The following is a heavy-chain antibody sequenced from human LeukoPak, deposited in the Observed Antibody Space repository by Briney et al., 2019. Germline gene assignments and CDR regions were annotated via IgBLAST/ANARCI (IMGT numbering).Heavy chain of an antibody. CDR1: GATFSSYE. CDR2: ISSSGSTI. Sequence: PGGSLRLSCAASGATFSSYEMNWVRQAPGKGLEWVSYISSSGSTIYSADSVKGRFTISRDNAKNSLYLQMNSLRAYDTAVYYCVGDIVLMVYAINGYWGQGTLVTVSS. V-gene: IGHV3-48*03. D-gene: IGHD2-8*01. J-gene: IGHJ4*02. CDR3: VGDIVLMVYAINGY.